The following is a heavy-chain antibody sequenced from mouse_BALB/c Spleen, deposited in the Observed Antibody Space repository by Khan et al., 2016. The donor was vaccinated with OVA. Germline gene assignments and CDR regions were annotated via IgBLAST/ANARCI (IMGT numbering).Heavy chain of an antibody. V-gene: IGHV1-61*01. CDR3: TRREKYGYDPSWFAY. CDR2: IDPSDSET. J-gene: IGHJ3*01. Sequence: QVQLQQPGAELVRPGASVKLSCKASGYTFTSYWMNWVKQRPGQGLEWIGMIDPSDSETHYNQMFKDKATLTVDQFSSTAYMQLSSLTSEDSAVYYCTRREKYGYDPSWFAYWGQGTLVTVSA. D-gene: IGHD2-2*01. CDR1: GYTFTSYW.